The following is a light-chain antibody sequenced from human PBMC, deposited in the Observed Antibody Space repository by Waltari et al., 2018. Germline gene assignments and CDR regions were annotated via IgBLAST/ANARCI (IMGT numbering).Light chain of an antibody. CDR1: QSVGTY. V-gene: IGKV3-11*01. Sequence: LIQPPAIRTFPAGERATLPCRASQSVGTYLAWYQQRPGQSPRLLIYDTSYWDTGTQGRFSGSGSETDFTLTISSVQPEDLAVYYCQQRRNWPLTFGGGT. J-gene: IGKJ4*01. CDR3: QQRRNWPLT. CDR2: DTS.